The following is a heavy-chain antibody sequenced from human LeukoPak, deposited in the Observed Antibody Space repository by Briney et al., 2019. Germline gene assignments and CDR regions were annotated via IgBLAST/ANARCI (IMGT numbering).Heavy chain of an antibody. D-gene: IGHD3-9*01. Sequence: GGSQRLSCAASGFTFSSYAMSWVRQAPGKGLEWVSYITNGGSTIHHADSVKGRLTISRDNAKKTLYLQMNSLRAEDTAVYYCARSIGLTGGGVDVWGQGTTVTVSS. V-gene: IGHV3-48*04. J-gene: IGHJ6*02. CDR3: ARSIGLTGGGVDV. CDR1: GFTFSSYA. CDR2: ITNGGSTI.